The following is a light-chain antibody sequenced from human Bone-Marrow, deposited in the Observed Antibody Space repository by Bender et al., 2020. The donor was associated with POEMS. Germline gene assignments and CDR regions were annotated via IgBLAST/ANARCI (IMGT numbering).Light chain of an antibody. J-gene: IGLJ1*01. Sequence: QSALTQPASVSGSPGQPITIPCTATSSDVGGFVYVSWYQQHPGKIPKLMIYDVSNRPSGVSNRFSGSKSGSTASLTISGLQTEDEADYYCCSYGGSSSYDFGTGTKVTVL. CDR3: CSYGGSSSYD. CDR1: SSDVGGFVY. CDR2: DVS. V-gene: IGLV2-14*01.